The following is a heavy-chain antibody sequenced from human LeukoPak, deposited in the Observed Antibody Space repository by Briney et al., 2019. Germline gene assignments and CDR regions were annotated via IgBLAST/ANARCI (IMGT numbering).Heavy chain of an antibody. CDR3: ASAVWYYDSSGYPG. D-gene: IGHD3-22*01. J-gene: IGHJ4*02. V-gene: IGHV1-2*06. CDR2: INPNSGGT. Sequence: ASVKVSCKASGYTFTGYYMHWARQAPGQGLEWMGRINPNSGGTNYAQKFQGRVTMTRDTSISTAYMELSRLRSDDTAVYYCASAVWYYDSSGYPGWGQGTLVTVSS. CDR1: GYTFTGYY.